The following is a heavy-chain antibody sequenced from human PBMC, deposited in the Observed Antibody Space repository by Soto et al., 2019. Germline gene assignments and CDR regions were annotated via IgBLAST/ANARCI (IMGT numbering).Heavy chain of an antibody. J-gene: IGHJ6*02. CDR2: ISYDGSNK. D-gene: IGHD3-3*01. Sequence: PGGSLRLSCAASGFTFSSYGMHWVRQAPGKGLEWVAVISYDGSNKYYADSVKGRFTISRDNSKNTLYLQMNSLRAEDTAVYYCAKDRGYTIFGVVIIPGYGMDVWGQGTTVTVSS. CDR3: AKDRGYTIFGVVIIPGYGMDV. V-gene: IGHV3-30*18. CDR1: GFTFSSYG.